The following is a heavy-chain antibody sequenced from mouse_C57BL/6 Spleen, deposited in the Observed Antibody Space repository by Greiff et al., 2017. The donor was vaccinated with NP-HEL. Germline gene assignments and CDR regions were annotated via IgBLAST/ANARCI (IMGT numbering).Heavy chain of an antibody. Sequence: QVQLKESGPGLVQPSQSLSITCTVSGFSLTSYGLHWVRQSPGKGLEWLGVIWSGGSTDYNAAFISSLSISKDNSKCKVFFKRNSLQADDTAIYYCARSPTGTGAMDYWGQGTSVTVSS. CDR2: IWSGGST. CDR1: GFSLTSYG. V-gene: IGHV2-2*01. D-gene: IGHD4-1*02. CDR3: ARSPTGTGAMDY. J-gene: IGHJ4*01.